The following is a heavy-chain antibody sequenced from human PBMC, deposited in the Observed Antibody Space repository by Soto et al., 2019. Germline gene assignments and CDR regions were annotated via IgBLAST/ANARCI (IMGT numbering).Heavy chain of an antibody. D-gene: IGHD3-22*01. Sequence: PSETLSLTCSVSGGSISSGYWTWIRHPPGKRLEWIGYIYLGGSINYNPSLKSRVIISVDTAKNQFSLSLSSVTAADTAVYYCTGAYYDIDGYIPDPWAQGTSVTVS. CDR2: IYLGGSI. CDR3: TGAYYDIDGYIPDP. V-gene: IGHV4-59*01. J-gene: IGHJ5*02. CDR1: GGSISSGY.